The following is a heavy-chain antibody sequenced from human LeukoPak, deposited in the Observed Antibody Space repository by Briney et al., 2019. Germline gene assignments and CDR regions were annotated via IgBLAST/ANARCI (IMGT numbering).Heavy chain of an antibody. CDR2: IYTSGST. CDR1: GGSISSYY. CDR3: ARGITMIVPHNWFDP. Sequence: SETLSLTCAVSGGSISSYYWSWIRQPPGKGLEWIGYIYTSGSTNYNPSLKSRVTISVDTSKNQFSLKLSSVTAADTAVYYCARGITMIVPHNWFDPWGQGTLVTVSS. J-gene: IGHJ5*02. D-gene: IGHD3-22*01. V-gene: IGHV4-4*09.